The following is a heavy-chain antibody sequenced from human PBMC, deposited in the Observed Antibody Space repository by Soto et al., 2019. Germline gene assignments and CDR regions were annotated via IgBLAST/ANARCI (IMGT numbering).Heavy chain of an antibody. CDR2: TYYRSKWYN. J-gene: IGHJ6*02. D-gene: IGHD6-19*01. CDR1: GDSVSSNSAA. CDR3: ARVRKPITVAGSYYGMDV. Sequence: SQTLSLTCAISGDSVSSNSAAWNWIRQSPSRGLEWLGRTYYRSKWYNDYAVSVKSRITINPDTSKNQFSLQLNSVTPEDTAVYYCARVRKPITVAGSYYGMDVWGQGTTVTVSS. V-gene: IGHV6-1*01.